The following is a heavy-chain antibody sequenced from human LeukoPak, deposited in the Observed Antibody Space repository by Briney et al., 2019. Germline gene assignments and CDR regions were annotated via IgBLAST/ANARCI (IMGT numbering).Heavy chain of an antibody. J-gene: IGHJ3*02. CDR1: GGSISSHY. V-gene: IGHV4-59*06. CDR2: IYYSGST. D-gene: IGHD2-2*01. CDR3: ARALNDIVVVYAFDI. Sequence: SETLSLTCTVSGGSISSHYWSWVRQPPGKGLEWIGYIYYSGSTYYNPSLKSRVTISVDTSKNQFSLKLSSVTAADTAVYYCARALNDIVVVYAFDIWGQGTMVTVSS.